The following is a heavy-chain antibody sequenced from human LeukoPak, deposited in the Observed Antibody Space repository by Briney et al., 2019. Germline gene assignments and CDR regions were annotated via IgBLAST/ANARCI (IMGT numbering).Heavy chain of an antibody. J-gene: IGHJ4*02. D-gene: IGHD6-19*01. V-gene: IGHV3-74*01. CDR3: ATKQWLAPPPDS. CDR1: GFTFSKYW. CDR2: INTDGTVA. Sequence: TGGSLRLSCAASGFTFSKYWMLWVRQAPGKGRESVSRINTDGTVATYADCEKGRFTVSRDNADNTMFLQMNSVRDEDTAVYYCATKQWLAPPPDSWGQGTPVTLFS.